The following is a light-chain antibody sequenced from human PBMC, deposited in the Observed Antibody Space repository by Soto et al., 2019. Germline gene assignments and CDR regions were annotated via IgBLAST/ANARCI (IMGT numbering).Light chain of an antibody. J-gene: IGKJ1*01. CDR1: QSVLYSSNNKNY. CDR3: QQYYTTPRT. V-gene: IGKV4-1*01. Sequence: DIVMTQSPDSLAVSLGERATINCKSSQSVLYSSNNKNYLAWLQQKPGQPPKVLIYWASTRESGVPDRFSGSGSGTDFTLTICSLQAEDVAVYYCQQYYTTPRTFGQGTKVEIK. CDR2: WAS.